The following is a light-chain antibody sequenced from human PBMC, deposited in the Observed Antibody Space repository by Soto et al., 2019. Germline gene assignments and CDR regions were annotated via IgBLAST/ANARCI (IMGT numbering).Light chain of an antibody. V-gene: IGKV1-9*01. J-gene: IGKJ4*02. CDR3: QQLNNYPST. CDR1: PDISSY. Sequence: IQLTQSPSSLSAAVGDRVTITCRASPDISSYLGWDQQKPGKAPKLLLYAASTLQSGVPSRFSGSGSGTDFTLTIHRLQPEDFAKYFCQQLNNYPSTFGGGTKVHI. CDR2: AAS.